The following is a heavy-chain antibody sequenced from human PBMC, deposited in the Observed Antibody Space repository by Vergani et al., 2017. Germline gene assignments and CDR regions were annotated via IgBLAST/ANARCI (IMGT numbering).Heavy chain of an antibody. J-gene: IGHJ3*02. D-gene: IGHD1-26*01. CDR1: GFTFSSYA. CDR2: ISSNGGST. Sequence: EVQLVESGGGLVQPGGSLRLSCAASGFTFSSYAMHWVRQAPGKGLEYVSAISSNGGSTYYANSVKGRFTISRDNSKNTLYLQMGSLRAEDMAVYYCARDGRELLGGAFDISGQGTMVTVSS. CDR3: ARDGRELLGGAFDI. V-gene: IGHV3-64*01.